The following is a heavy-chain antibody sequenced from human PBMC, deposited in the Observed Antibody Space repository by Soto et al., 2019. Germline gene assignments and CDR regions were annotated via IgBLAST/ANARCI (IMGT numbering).Heavy chain of an antibody. CDR3: AKDSLGIAVAGTHKLFDP. V-gene: IGHV3-9*01. J-gene: IGHJ5*02. D-gene: IGHD6-19*01. CDR2: ISWNSGSI. CDR1: GFTFDDYA. Sequence: GGSLRLSCAASGFTFDDYAMHWVRQAPGKGLEWVSGISWNSGSIGYADSVKGRFTISRDNAKNSLYLQMNSLRAEDTALYYCAKDSLGIAVAGTHKLFDPWGQGTLVTVSS.